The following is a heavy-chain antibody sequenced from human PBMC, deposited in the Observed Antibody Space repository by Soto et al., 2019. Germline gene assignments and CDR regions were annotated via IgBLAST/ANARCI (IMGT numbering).Heavy chain of an antibody. CDR2: INHSGST. CDR1: GGSFSGYY. D-gene: IGHD1-7*01. J-gene: IGHJ4*02. V-gene: IGHV4-34*01. Sequence: PSETLSLTCAVYGGSFSGYYWSWIRQPPGKGLEWIGEINHSGSTNYNPSLKSRVTISVDTSKNQFSLKLSSVTAADTAVYYCARGPITGTRGYFDYWGQGTLVTAPQ. CDR3: ARGPITGTRGYFDY.